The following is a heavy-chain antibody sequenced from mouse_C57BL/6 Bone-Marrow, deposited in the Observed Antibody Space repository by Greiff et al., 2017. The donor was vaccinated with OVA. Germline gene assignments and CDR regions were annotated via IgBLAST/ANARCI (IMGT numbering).Heavy chain of an antibody. D-gene: IGHD1-1*01. CDR2: IYPRSGNT. CDR3: ARESSYYGSSYDY. V-gene: IGHV1-81*01. CDR1: GYTFTSYG. J-gene: IGHJ2*01. Sequence: QVQLKQSGAELARPGASVKLSCKASGYTFTSYGISWVKQRTGQGLEWIGEIYPRSGNTYYNEKFKGKATLTADKSSSTAYMELRSLTSEDSAVYFCARESSYYGSSYDYWGHGTTLTVSS.